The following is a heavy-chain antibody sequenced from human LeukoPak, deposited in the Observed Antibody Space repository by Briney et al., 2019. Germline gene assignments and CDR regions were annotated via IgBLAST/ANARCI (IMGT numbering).Heavy chain of an antibody. Sequence: GGSLRLACATSGFTFSSYEMNWVRQAPGKGLEWISYITTSGTSTYYADSVKGRFTISRDNGKTALSLQMNSLRAEDTAVYYCVVHSATSCYWGQGTLVTVSS. D-gene: IGHD1-26*01. J-gene: IGHJ4*02. CDR3: VVHSATSCY. CDR1: GFTFSSYE. V-gene: IGHV3-48*03. CDR2: ITTSGTST.